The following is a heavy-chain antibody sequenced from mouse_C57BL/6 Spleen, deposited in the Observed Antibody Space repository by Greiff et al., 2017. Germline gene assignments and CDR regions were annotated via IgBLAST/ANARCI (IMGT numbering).Heavy chain of an antibody. Sequence: VQLQQSGPGLVAPSQSLSITCTVSGFSLTSYGVRWVRQPPGKGLEWLVVIWSDGSTTYNSALKSRLSISKDNSKNQVFLKMNSLQTDDTAMYYWARHGDSNYPFADWGQGTLVTVSA. CDR3: ARHGDSNYPFAD. V-gene: IGHV2-6-1*01. J-gene: IGHJ3*01. CDR1: GFSLTSYG. D-gene: IGHD2-5*01. CDR2: IWSDGST.